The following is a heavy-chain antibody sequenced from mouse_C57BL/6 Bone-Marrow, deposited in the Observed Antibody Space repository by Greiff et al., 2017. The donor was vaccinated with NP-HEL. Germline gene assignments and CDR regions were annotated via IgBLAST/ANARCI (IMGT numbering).Heavy chain of an antibody. V-gene: IGHV14-3*01. D-gene: IGHD2-14*01. Sequence: EVQLQESVAELVRPGASVNLSCTASGFYIKNTYMHWVKQRPEQGLEWIGRIDPANGNTKYAPKFQGKATITADTSSNKAYLQISSVTSEDTAIYYCAGPPYDFDYWGQGTTLTVSS. CDR1: GFYIKNTY. CDR3: AGPPYDFDY. CDR2: IDPANGNT. J-gene: IGHJ2*01.